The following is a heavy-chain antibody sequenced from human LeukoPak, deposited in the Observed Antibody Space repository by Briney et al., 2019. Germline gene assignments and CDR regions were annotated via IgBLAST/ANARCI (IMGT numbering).Heavy chain of an antibody. CDR1: GGSISSYY. D-gene: IGHD1-1*01. CDR3: ARDRGELDFDY. J-gene: IGHJ4*02. CDR2: IYYSGST. Sequence: PSETPSLTCTVSGGSISSYYWSWIRQPPGKGLEGIGYIYYSGSTNYNPSLKSRVTISVDTSKNQFSLKLSSVTAADTAVYYCARDRGELDFDYWGQGTLVTVSS. V-gene: IGHV4-59*01.